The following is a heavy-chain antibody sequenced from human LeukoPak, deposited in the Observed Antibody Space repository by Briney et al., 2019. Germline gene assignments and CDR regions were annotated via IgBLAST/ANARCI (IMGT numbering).Heavy chain of an antibody. CDR3: ARENYYDSSGYLNFDY. V-gene: IGHV4-61*02. CDR2: IYTSGST. D-gene: IGHD3-22*01. Sequence: PSETLSLTCTVSGGSISSGSYYWSWIRQPAGKGLEWIGRIYTSGSTNYNPSLKSRVTISVDTSKNQFPLKLSSVTAAGTAVYYCARENYYDSSGYLNFDYWGQGTLVTVSS. CDR1: GGSISSGSYY. J-gene: IGHJ4*02.